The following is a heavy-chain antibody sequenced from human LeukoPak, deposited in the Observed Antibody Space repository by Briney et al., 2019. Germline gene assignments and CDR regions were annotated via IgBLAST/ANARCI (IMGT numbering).Heavy chain of an antibody. V-gene: IGHV3-21*01. J-gene: IGHJ4*02. D-gene: IGHD6-6*01. Sequence: GGSLRLSCGASGFTFSSYNMQWVRQAPGKGLEWVSSISSSSSYIYYADSVKGRFTISRDNAKTELYLQMNSLRPEDTAVYYCARDRSSLGWFDYWGQGALVTVSS. CDR3: ARDRSSLGWFDY. CDR1: GFTFSSYN. CDR2: ISSSSSYI.